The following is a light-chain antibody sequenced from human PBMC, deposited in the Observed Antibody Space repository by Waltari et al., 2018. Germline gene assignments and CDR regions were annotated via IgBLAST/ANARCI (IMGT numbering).Light chain of an antibody. J-gene: IGKJ4*01. CDR2: TTS. CDR1: QSVSKY. Sequence: DIQMTQSPSSLSASVGDRVTITCRASQSVSKYLNWYQQQPGKAPKLLIYTTSNLQSGVPSRFSGSGSGTDFTLTISSLQLEELATYYCQQSYNTPLSFGGGTKVEIK. CDR3: QQSYNTPLS. V-gene: IGKV1-39*01.